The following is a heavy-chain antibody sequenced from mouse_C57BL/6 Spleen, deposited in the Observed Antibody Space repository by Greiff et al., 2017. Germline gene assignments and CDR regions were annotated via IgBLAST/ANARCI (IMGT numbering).Heavy chain of an antibody. CDR1: GYTFTDYE. J-gene: IGHJ1*03. CDR3: TNSSGYRYFDV. D-gene: IGHD3-2*02. V-gene: IGHV1-15*01. CDR2: IDPETGGT. Sequence: QVQLKQSGAELVRPGASVTLSCKASGYTFTDYEMHWVKQTPVHGLEWIGAIDPETGGTAYNQKFKGKAILTADKSSSTAYMELRSLTSEDSAVYYCTNSSGYRYFDVWGTGTTVTVSS.